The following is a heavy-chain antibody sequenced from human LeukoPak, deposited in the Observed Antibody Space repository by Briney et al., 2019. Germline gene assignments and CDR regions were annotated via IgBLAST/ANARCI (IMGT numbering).Heavy chain of an antibody. V-gene: IGHV1-18*01. CDR1: GYTFTMNG. Sequence: GASVKVSCKASGYTFTMNGISWVRQAPGQGLEWMGWISGYNGNTEYAQKFQGRVTMTTDTSTSTAYMELRSLRSDDTAVYYCARGPGGRSGYHPLEDHYYYYYMDVWGKGTKVTVSS. J-gene: IGHJ6*03. D-gene: IGHD3-22*01. CDR3: ARGPGGRSGYHPLEDHYYYYYMDV. CDR2: ISGYNGNT.